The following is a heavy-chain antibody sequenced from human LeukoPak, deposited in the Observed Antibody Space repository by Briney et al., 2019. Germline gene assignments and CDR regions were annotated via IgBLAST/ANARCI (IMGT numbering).Heavy chain of an antibody. CDR3: ARDRAGYRLGYFDY. V-gene: IGHV3-21*01. CDR1: GFTFSSYC. J-gene: IGHJ4*02. CDR2: ISISSSSYI. Sequence: GGSLRLSRAASGFTFSSYCMNWVRQAPGKGLEWVASISISSSSYIYHADSVKCRFPISRHNAKSSLSLPVNSLRAEDRAVYYCARDRAGYRLGYFDYWGQGTLVTVSS. D-gene: IGHD5-12*01.